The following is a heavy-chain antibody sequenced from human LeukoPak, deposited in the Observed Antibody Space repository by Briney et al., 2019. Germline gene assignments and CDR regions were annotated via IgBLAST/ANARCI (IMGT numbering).Heavy chain of an antibody. Sequence: SGGSLRLSCAASGFTFSSYAMSWVRQAPGKGLEWVSAISGSGGSTYYADSVKGRFTISRDNSKNTLYLQMNSLRAEDTAVYYCAKDRGADYYFDYWGQGTLVTVSS. CDR3: AKDRGADYYFDY. CDR1: GFTFSSYA. J-gene: IGHJ4*02. V-gene: IGHV3-23*01. CDR2: ISGSGGST. D-gene: IGHD1-26*01.